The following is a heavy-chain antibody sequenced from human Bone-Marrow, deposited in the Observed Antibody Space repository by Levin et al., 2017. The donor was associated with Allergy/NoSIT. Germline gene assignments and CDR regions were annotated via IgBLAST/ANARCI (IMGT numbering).Heavy chain of an antibody. CDR3: ARDVHDITTGIFDL. Sequence: GESLKISCEVSGFSLSTRTMNWIRQAPGKGPEWISSISSTSSRISYADSVKGRFTVSRDNAKNSLFLQMNSLRVADTAVYYCARDVHDITTGIFDLWGHGSLVTVSS. CDR2: ISSTSSRI. CDR1: GFSLSTRT. D-gene: IGHD3-9*01. V-gene: IGHV3-48*04. J-gene: IGHJ4*01.